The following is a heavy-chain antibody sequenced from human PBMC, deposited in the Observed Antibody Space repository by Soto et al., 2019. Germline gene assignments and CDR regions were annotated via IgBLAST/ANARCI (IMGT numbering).Heavy chain of an antibody. J-gene: IGHJ4*02. CDR2: INHSGST. D-gene: IGHD2-2*01. Sequence: QVQLQQWGAGLLKPSETLSLTCAVYGGSFSGYYWSWIRQPPGKGLEWIGEINHSGSTNYNPSLKSRVTISVDTSKNQFSLKLSSVTAADTAVYYCARTGCSTSCYLFDYWGQGTLVTVSS. CDR1: GGSFSGYY. CDR3: ARTGCSTSCYLFDY. V-gene: IGHV4-34*01.